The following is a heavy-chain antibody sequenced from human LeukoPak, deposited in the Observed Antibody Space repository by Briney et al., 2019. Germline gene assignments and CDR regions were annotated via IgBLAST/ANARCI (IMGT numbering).Heavy chain of an antibody. Sequence: ASAKVSCKASGYTFTSYYMHWVRQAPGQGLEWMGIINPSGGSTSYAQKFQGRVTMTRDTSTSTVYMELSSLRSEDTAVYYCARGMLLTYYDFWSGYYTGDVFDYWGQGTLVTVSS. J-gene: IGHJ4*02. V-gene: IGHV1-46*01. CDR3: ARGMLLTYYDFWSGYYTGDVFDY. D-gene: IGHD3-3*01. CDR1: GYTFTSYY. CDR2: INPSGGST.